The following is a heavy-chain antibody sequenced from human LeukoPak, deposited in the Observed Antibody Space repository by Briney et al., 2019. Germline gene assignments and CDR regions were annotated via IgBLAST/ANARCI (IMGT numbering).Heavy chain of an antibody. CDR1: GFTFSSYG. CDR2: ITFSGGTT. Sequence: PGGSLRLSCAASGFTFSSYGMSWVRQAPGKGLEWVSSITFSGGTTHHADSVKGRFTISRDNPKNTLYLQMNSLRAEDTAVYYCARDLGITMVYYMDVWGKGPTVTVA. V-gene: IGHV3-23*01. CDR3: ARDLGITMVYYMDV. J-gene: IGHJ6*03. D-gene: IGHD3-10*01.